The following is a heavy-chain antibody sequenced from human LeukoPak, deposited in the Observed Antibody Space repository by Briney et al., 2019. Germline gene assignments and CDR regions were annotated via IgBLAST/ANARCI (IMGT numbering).Heavy chain of an antibody. D-gene: IGHD3-9*01. Sequence: GGSLRLSXAASGFTFSSYAMSWVRQAPGKGLEWVSAISGSGGSTYYADSVKGRFTISRDNSKNTLYLQMNSLRAEDTAVYYCAKDREYYDILTGSTRLYYFDYWGQGTLVTVSS. J-gene: IGHJ4*02. CDR2: ISGSGGST. V-gene: IGHV3-23*01. CDR3: AKDREYYDILTGSTRLYYFDY. CDR1: GFTFSSYA.